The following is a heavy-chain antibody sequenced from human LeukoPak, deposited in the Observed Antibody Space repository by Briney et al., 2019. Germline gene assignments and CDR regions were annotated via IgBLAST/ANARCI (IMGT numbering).Heavy chain of an antibody. V-gene: IGHV4-59*01. CDR3: TTPRPRAQLAVYDAFDI. Sequence: PSETLSLTCTVSGGSISSYYWSWIRQPPGKGLEWIGYFYHSGSTNCNPSLKSRGTISGDTSKNQFSLKLRSVTAADTAVYYCTTPRPRAQLAVYDAFDIWGQGTMVTVSS. CDR1: GGSISSYY. D-gene: IGHD1-1*01. J-gene: IGHJ3*02. CDR2: FYHSGST.